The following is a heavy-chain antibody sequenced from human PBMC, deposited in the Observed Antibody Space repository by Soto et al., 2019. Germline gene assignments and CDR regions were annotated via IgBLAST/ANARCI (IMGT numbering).Heavy chain of an antibody. V-gene: IGHV1-2*02. CDR1: GYTFTDYF. CDR3: ARSTQYSASLEFDY. D-gene: IGHD1-1*01. J-gene: IGHJ4*02. Sequence: QVQLVQSGAEVRKPGASVKVACTASGYTFTDYFIHWVRQAPGQGLEWLGWINPATGGTVFAQNFQGRVTMARDTPVNTVNMELSSLRSGDTALYHCARSTQYSASLEFDYWGQGTLVAVSS. CDR2: INPATGGT.